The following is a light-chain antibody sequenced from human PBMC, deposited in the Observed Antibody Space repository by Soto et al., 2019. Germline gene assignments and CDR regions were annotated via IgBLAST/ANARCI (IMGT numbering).Light chain of an antibody. CDR1: QSVSSSY. CDR3: QQYATYAPST. Sequence: EIVLTQSPGTLSLSPGERATLSCRASQSVSSSYLAWYQQKPGQAPRLLTYSASSRATGIPDRFSGSGSATEFSLTISSLESGDSGTYHCQQYATYAPSTFGQGTKVDIK. CDR2: SAS. V-gene: IGKV3-20*01. J-gene: IGKJ1*01.